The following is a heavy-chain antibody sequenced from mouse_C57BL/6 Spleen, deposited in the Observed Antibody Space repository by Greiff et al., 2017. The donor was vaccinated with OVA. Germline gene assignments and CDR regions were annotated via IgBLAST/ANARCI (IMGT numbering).Heavy chain of an antibody. CDR3: ARKGYGTGYFDV. J-gene: IGHJ1*03. CDR2: INPGSGGT. Sequence: QVQLQQSGAELVRPGTSVKVSCKASGYAFTNYLIEWVKQRPGQGLEWIGVINPGSGGTNYNEKFKGKATLTADKSSSTASMQLSSLTSEDSAVYFCARKGYGTGYFDVWGTGTTVTVSS. CDR1: GYAFTNYL. D-gene: IGHD2-1*01. V-gene: IGHV1-54*01.